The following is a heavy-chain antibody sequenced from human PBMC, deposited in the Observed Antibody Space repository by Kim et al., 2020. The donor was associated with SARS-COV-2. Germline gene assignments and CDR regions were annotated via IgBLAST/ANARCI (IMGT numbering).Heavy chain of an antibody. CDR2: IKSKTDGGTT. CDR1: GFTFSNAW. CDR3: TTVPI. V-gene: IGHV3-15*01. J-gene: IGHJ3*02. Sequence: GGSLRLSCAASGFTFSNAWMNWVRQAPGKGLEWVCRIKSKTDGGTTDYAAPVKGRFTISRDDSKKTLYLHMNSLKTEDTAVYYCTTVPIWGQGTMVTVSS.